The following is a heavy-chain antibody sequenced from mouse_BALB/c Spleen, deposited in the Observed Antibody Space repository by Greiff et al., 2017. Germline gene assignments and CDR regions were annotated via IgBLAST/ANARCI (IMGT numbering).Heavy chain of an antibody. Sequence: VQLKESGGGLVKPGGSLKLSCAASGFTFSDYYMYWVRQTPEKRLEWVATISDGGSYTYYPDSVKGRFTISRDNAKNNLYLQMSSLKSEDTAMYYCARLTGTGAMDYWGQGTSVTVSS. CDR3: ARLTGTGAMDY. CDR1: GFTFSDYY. CDR2: ISDGGSYT. V-gene: IGHV5-4*02. J-gene: IGHJ4*01. D-gene: IGHD4-1*01.